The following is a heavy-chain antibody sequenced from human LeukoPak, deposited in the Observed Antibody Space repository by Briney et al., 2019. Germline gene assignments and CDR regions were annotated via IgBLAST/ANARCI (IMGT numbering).Heavy chain of an antibody. CDR2: INWNSDNI. Sequence: HSGRSLRLSCAASGFIFGDHAMHWVRQVPGKGLEWVSGINWNSDNIDYADFVKGRFTISRDNAKNSLYLQMNDLRPEDTALYYCVREMASFPYHLADWGQGTLVSVSS. V-gene: IGHV3-9*01. J-gene: IGHJ4*02. CDR1: GFIFGDHA. D-gene: IGHD6-19*01. CDR3: VREMASFPYHLAD.